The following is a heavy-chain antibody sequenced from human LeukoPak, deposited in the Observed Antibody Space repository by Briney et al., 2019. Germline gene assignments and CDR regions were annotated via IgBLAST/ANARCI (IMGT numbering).Heavy chain of an antibody. CDR3: ARGIQPPKYYDSGSDTFDI. J-gene: IGHJ3*02. V-gene: IGHV3-30*04. CDR2: VSKDGNTK. Sequence: GTSLRLSCVASGFTFSTYAIHWVRQAPGKGLEWVAVVSKDGNTKYYADSVKGRFTISRDNSKNTVYLQMNSLRTGDTSVYYCARGIQPPKYYDSGSDTFDIWGQGTMVTVSS. CDR1: GFTFSTYA. D-gene: IGHD3-10*01.